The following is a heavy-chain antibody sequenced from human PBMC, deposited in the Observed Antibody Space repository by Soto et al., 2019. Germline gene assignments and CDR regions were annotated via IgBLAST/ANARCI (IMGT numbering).Heavy chain of an antibody. CDR3: ASFGSYSSFDY. J-gene: IGHJ4*02. V-gene: IGHV4-39*01. CDR2: IYYSGST. CDR1: GGSISSSSYY. Sequence: ASETLSLTCTVSGGSISSSSYYWGWIRQPPGKGLEWIGSIYYSGSTYYNPSLKSRVTISVDTSKNQFSLKLSSVTAADTAVYYCASFGSYSSFDYWGQGTLVTVSS. D-gene: IGHD1-26*01.